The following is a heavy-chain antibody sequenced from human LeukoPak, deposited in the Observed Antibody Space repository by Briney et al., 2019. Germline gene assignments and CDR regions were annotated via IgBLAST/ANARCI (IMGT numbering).Heavy chain of an antibody. CDR1: GGSFSGYY. J-gene: IGHJ4*02. Sequence: SETLSLTCAVYGGSFSGYYWSWIRQPPGKGLEWIGEINHSGSTNYNPSLKSRVTISVDTSKNQFSLKLSSVTAADTAVYYCARAHIVVVPAAAGSYYFDYWGQGTLVTVSS. V-gene: IGHV4-34*01. D-gene: IGHD2-2*01. CDR2: INHSGST. CDR3: ARAHIVVVPAAAGSYYFDY.